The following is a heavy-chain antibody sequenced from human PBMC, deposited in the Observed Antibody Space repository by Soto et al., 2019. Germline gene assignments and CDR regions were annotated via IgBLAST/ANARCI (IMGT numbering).Heavy chain of an antibody. CDR1: GFIFSSCA. V-gene: IGHV3-23*01. CDR3: AKRASGTCVDY. D-gene: IGHD1-1*01. Sequence: RGAFRLSCAASGFIFSSCAMSWGRQAPGKGLEWVSVISGSGDSTYYADSVKGRFTISRDNSKNTLYLQMNSLRAEDTAVYYCAKRASGTCVDYWGQGTLVTVCS. J-gene: IGHJ4*02. CDR2: ISGSGDST.